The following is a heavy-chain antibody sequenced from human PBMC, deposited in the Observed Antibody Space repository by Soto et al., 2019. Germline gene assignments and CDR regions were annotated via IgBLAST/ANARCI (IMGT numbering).Heavy chain of an antibody. CDR2: IYYSGST. D-gene: IGHD2-2*01. J-gene: IGHJ4*02. V-gene: IGHV4-31*03. Sequence: SETLSLTCTVSGGSISSDDYYWSWIRQHPGKGLEWIGYIYYSGSTYSNPSLKSRVTISVDTSKNQFSLKLTSVTAADTAVYYGARGDNYHLSDYWGQGTLVTVSS. CDR3: ARGDNYHLSDY. CDR1: GGSISSDDYY.